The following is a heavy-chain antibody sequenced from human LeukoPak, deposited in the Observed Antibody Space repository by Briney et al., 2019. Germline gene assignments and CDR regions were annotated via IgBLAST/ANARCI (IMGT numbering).Heavy chain of an antibody. D-gene: IGHD2-8*01. Sequence: ASVKVSCKASGYTFTIYDINWVRQATGQGLEWMGWMNPNSGNTGYAQKFQGRVTMTRNTSISTAYMELSSLRSEDTAVYYCARGPYCTNGVCYTKYYYYYMDVWGKGTTVTASS. CDR1: GYTFTIYD. CDR3: ARGPYCTNGVCYTKYYYYYMDV. CDR2: MNPNSGNT. V-gene: IGHV1-8*01. J-gene: IGHJ6*03.